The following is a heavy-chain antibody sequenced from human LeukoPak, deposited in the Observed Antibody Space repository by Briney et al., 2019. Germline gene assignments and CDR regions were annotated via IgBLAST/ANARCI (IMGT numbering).Heavy chain of an antibody. CDR3: ARDPDRVSRTVGPFDY. J-gene: IGHJ4*02. CDR1: GFTFSSYA. D-gene: IGHD4-23*01. V-gene: IGHV3-30*01. CDR2: ISYDGSNK. Sequence: GGSLRLPCAASGFTFSSYAMHWVRQAPGKGLEWVAVISYDGSNKYYADSVKGRFTISRDNSKNTLYLQMNSLRAEDTAVYYCARDPDRVSRTVGPFDYWGQGTLVTVSS.